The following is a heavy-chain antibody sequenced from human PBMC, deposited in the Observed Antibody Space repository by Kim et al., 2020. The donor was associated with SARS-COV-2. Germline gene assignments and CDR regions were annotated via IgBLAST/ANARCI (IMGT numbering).Heavy chain of an antibody. CDR3: ARAWDQNFDL. CDR1: GYTFTSYW. CDR2: INPSNANT. J-gene: IGHJ4*02. V-gene: IGHV1-46*01. D-gene: IGHD1-26*01. Sequence: ASVKVSCKASGYTFTSYWIHWVRQAPGQGLEWMGMINPSNANTRYAQRFQGRVTASSDTSTSTASMELSGLTSDDTAVYYCARAWDQNFDLLGQGTLVTV.